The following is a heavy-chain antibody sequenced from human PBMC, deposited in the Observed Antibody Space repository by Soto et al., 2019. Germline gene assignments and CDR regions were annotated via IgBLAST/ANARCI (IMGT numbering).Heavy chain of an antibody. CDR1: GFTFSSYA. D-gene: IGHD2-15*01. CDR3: ARYLEEAADLSDY. Sequence: QVQLVESGGGVVQPGRSLRLSCAASGFTFSSYAMHWVRQAPGKGLEWVAVISYEGSNKYYADSVKGRFTISRDNSKNTLYLQMNSLRARDTAVYYCARYLEEAADLSDYWGEGTLVTVSS. J-gene: IGHJ4*02. CDR2: ISYEGSNK. V-gene: IGHV3-30-3*01.